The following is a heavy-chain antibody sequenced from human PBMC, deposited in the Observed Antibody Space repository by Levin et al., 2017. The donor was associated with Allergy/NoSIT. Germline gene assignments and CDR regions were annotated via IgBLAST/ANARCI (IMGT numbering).Heavy chain of an antibody. CDR1: GFTFSSYA. D-gene: IGHD6-19*01. J-gene: IGHJ4*02. CDR3: EREEGASGWYTVDY. CDR2: IRQSGSRI. Sequence: GGSLRLSCAASGFTFSSYAMDWVRQAPGKGLEWVSAIRQSGSRIYYADSVKGRFTVSRDNSKNTLYLQMNSLRGEDTAVYYCEREEGASGWYTVDYWGQGTLVTVSS. V-gene: IGHV3-23*01.